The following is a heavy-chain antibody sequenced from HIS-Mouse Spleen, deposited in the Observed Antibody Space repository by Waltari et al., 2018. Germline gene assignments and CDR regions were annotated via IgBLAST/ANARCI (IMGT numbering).Heavy chain of an antibody. CDR3: ARGGAARSGSYYFDY. CDR2: INHSGRT. Sequence: QVQLQQWGAGLLKPSETLSLTCAVYGGSFSGYYWSWIRQPPGKGLEWIGEINHSGRTNDNPALKSRVTISVDTAKNQFSLKLSSVTAADTAVYYCARGGAARSGSYYFDYWGQGTLVTVSS. D-gene: IGHD6-6*01. CDR1: GGSFSGYY. V-gene: IGHV4-34*01. J-gene: IGHJ4*02.